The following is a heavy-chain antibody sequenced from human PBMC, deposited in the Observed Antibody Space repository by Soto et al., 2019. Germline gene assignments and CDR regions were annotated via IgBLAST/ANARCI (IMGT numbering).Heavy chain of an antibody. CDR1: GFTFSSYS. CDR3: ARDSHLAAAGTGNWFDP. V-gene: IGHV3-21*01. D-gene: IGHD6-13*01. CDR2: ISSSSSYI. J-gene: IGHJ5*02. Sequence: GGSLRLSCVASGFTFSSYSMNWVRQAPGKGLEWVSSISSSSSYIYYADSVKGRFTISRDNAKNSLYLQMNSLRAEDTAVYYCARDSHLAAAGTGNWFDPWGQGTLVTVSS.